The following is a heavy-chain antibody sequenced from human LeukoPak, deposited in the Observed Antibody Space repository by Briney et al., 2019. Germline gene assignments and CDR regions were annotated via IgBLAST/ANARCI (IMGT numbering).Heavy chain of an antibody. D-gene: IGHD1-26*01. J-gene: IGHJ4*02. Sequence: GGSLRLSCAAPGFTVSSNYMSWVRQAPRKGLEWVSVIYSGGNTYYADSVKGRFTISRDNSKNTVYLQVNSLRAEDTAVYYCAKGPVSAIVGATTLDYWGQGTLVTVSS. CDR3: AKGPVSAIVGATTLDY. CDR2: IYSGGNT. V-gene: IGHV3-53*01. CDR1: GFTVSSNY.